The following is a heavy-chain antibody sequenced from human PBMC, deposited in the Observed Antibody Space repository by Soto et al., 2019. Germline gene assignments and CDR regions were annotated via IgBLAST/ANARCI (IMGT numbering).Heavy chain of an antibody. CDR3: ARSDYGDPMDY. CDR2: INHSGST. CDR1: CGSFSGYY. V-gene: IGHV4-34*01. Sequence: SETMSLTWAVDCGSFSGYYWSWIRQPTGKGLEWIGEINHSGSTNYNPSLKSRVTISVDTSKNQFSLKLSSVTAADTAVYYCARSDYGDPMDYWGQGTLVTVSS. D-gene: IGHD4-17*01. J-gene: IGHJ4*02.